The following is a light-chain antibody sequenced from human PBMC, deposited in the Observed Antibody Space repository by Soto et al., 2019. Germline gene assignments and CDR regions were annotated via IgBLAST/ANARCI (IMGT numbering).Light chain of an antibody. CDR2: GNS. J-gene: IGLJ2*01. CDR3: QSYDSSLSGVV. Sequence: SVLTQPPSVSGAPGQRVTISCTGSSSNIGAGYDVHWYQQLPGTAPKVLIYGNSNRPSGVPDRFSGSKSGISASLAITGLQAEDEADYYCQSYDSSLSGVVFGGGTKLTVL. CDR1: SSNIGAGYD. V-gene: IGLV1-40*01.